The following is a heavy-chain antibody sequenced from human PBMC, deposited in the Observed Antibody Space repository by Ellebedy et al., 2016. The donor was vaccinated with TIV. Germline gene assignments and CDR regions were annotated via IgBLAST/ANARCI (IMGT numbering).Heavy chain of an antibody. CDR3: ARGDNYFYDSSGYYCSY. CDR1: GYTFTSYF. J-gene: IGHJ4*02. D-gene: IGHD3-22*01. Sequence: ASVKVSCKASGYTFTSYFLYWVRQAPGQGLEWMGIINPTSGNSNFAQKFQGRVTVTRDTSTSTVYMELSSLRSEDTAVYYCARGDNYFYDSSGYYCSYWGQGTLVTVSS. CDR2: INPTSGNS. V-gene: IGHV1-46*01.